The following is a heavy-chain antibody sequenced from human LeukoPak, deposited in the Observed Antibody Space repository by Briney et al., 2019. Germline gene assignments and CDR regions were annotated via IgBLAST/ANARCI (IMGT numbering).Heavy chain of an antibody. CDR2: ISGSGGST. CDR3: AKYRTGPPYGLDV. CDR1: GFTFSTYA. Sequence: GGSLRLSCAASGFTFSTYAMNWVRQAPGKGLEWVSGISGSGGSTWYADSVEGRFTISGDNSKNTLYLQMNRLRAEDTATYYCAKYRTGPPYGLDVWGQGTTVTVSS. J-gene: IGHJ6*02. D-gene: IGHD1-26*01. V-gene: IGHV3-23*01.